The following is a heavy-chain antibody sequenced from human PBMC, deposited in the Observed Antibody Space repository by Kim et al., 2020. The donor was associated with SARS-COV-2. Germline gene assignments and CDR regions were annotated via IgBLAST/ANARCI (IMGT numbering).Heavy chain of an antibody. V-gene: IGHV3-73*01. CDR2: XRSKANSYAT. D-gene: IGHD1-1*01. CDR3: TNVPXTTLAXWDAFDI. J-gene: IGHJ3*02. CDR1: GFTFSGSA. Sequence: GGSLRLSCAASGFTFSGSAIHWVRQASGKGLEWVGRXRSKANSYATAYAASVKGRFTISRDDSKYTAYLQMNSLKTEGTAVYYGTNVPXTTLAXWDAFDIWGQGTMVTVSS.